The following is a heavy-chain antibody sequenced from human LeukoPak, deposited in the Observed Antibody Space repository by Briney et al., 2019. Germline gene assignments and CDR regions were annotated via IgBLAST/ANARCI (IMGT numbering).Heavy chain of an antibody. CDR1: GFTVSNNY. CDR2: IWYDGSNK. D-gene: IGHD3-3*01. J-gene: IGHJ4*02. Sequence: GGSLRLSCAASGFTVSNNYMNWVRQAPGKGLEWVAVIWYDGSNKYYADSVKGRFTISRDNSKNTLYLQMNSLRAEDTAVYYCAGGEYDFWSGYYLGGLYWGQGTLVTVSS. V-gene: IGHV3-33*08. CDR3: AGGEYDFWSGYYLGGLY.